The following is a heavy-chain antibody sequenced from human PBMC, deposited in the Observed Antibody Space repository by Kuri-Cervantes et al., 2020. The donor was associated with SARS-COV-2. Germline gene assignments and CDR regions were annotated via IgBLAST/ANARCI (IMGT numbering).Heavy chain of an antibody. CDR2: IHHRGTT. D-gene: IGHD1-26*01. J-gene: IGHJ3*02. Sequence: SETLSLTCTVSGGSITSGGYYWSWIRQPPGKGLEWIGYIHHRGTTHATLTSRVSMSIDRSKNQFSLKLRSVTAADTAVYYCAGLGATTVKVAFDIWGQGTMVTVSS. CDR1: GGSITSGGYY. CDR3: AGLGATTVKVAFDI. V-gene: IGHV4-30-2*01.